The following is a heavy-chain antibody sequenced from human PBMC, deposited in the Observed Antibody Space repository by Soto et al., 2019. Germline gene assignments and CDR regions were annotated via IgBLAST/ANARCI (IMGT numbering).Heavy chain of an antibody. CDR3: ARRYGDYFDY. CDR1: GGSISSYY. V-gene: IGHV4-59*08. D-gene: IGHD4-17*01. J-gene: IGHJ4*02. CDR2: IYYSGST. Sequence: PSETLSLTCTLSGGSISSYYWSWIRQPPGKGLEWIGYIYYSGSTSYNPSLKSRVTISVDTSKNQFSLKLSSVTAADTAVYYCARRYGDYFDYWGQGTLVTVS.